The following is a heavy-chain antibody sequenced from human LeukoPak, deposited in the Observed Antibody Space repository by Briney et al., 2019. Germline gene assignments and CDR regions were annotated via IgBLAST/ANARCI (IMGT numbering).Heavy chain of an antibody. Sequence: GESLKISCKGSGYSFTSYWIGWVRQMPGKGLEWMGIIYPGDSDTRYSPSFQGQVTISADKSISTAYLQWSSLKASDTAMYYCARHNRTDGWYYYGMDVWGQGTTVTVSS. V-gene: IGHV5-51*01. CDR1: GYSFTSYW. CDR3: ARHNRTDGWYYYGMDV. J-gene: IGHJ6*02. D-gene: IGHD1-14*01. CDR2: IYPGDSDT.